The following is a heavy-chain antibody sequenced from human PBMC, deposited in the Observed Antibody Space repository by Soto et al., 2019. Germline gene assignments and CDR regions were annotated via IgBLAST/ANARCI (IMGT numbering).Heavy chain of an antibody. D-gene: IGHD6-19*01. Sequence: EVQLVESGGGLVKPGGSLSLSCAASGFTFSSYSMNWVRQAPGKGLEWVSSISRSSSYIYYADSVKGRFTISRDNAKNSLYLQMNSLRAEDTAVYDCARDHVAGSFNCDYWGQGTLVTVSS. CDR1: GFTFSSYS. V-gene: IGHV3-21*01. J-gene: IGHJ4*02. CDR2: ISRSSSYI. CDR3: ARDHVAGSFNCDY.